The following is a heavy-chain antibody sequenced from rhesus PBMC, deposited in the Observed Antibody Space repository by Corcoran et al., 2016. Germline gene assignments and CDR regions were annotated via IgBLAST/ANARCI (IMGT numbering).Heavy chain of an antibody. CDR1: GGSIRSSY. Sequence: QLQLQESGPGLVKPSETLSVTCAVSGGSIRSSYWRWIRRAPGKVLEWIGYIYGSGSSTNYNPSLKSRVTLSVDTSKNQLSLKLSSVTTADTAVYYCARGGRLVRGDYFDYWGQGVLVTVSS. D-gene: IGHD6-31*01. V-gene: IGHV4-169*01. CDR2: IYGSGSST. CDR3: ARGGRLVRGDYFDY. J-gene: IGHJ4*01.